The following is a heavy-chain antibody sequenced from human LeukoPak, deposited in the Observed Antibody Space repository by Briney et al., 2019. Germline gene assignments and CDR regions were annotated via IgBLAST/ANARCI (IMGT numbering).Heavy chain of an antibody. CDR2: IFYSGST. J-gene: IGHJ4*02. D-gene: IGHD3-16*01. CDR1: GGSVSSGSYY. Sequence: KPSETLSLTCTVSGGSVSSGSYYWSWIRQPPGKGLEWIGYIFYSGSTNYNPSLKSRVTISVDTSKNQFSLKLSPVTAADTAVYCCARDRGYAYFIDYWGQGTLVTVSS. CDR3: ARDRGYAYFIDY. V-gene: IGHV4-61*01.